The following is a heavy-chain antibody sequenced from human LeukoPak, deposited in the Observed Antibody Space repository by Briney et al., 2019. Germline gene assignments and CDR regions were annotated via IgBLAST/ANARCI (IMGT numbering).Heavy chain of an antibody. CDR3: ATVRYHVVVPAADAFDI. J-gene: IGHJ3*02. CDR1: GYTLTELS. CDR2: FDPEDGET. Sequence: GASVKVSCKVSGYTLTELSMHWVRQAPGKGLEWMEGFDPEDGETIYAQKFQGRVTMTEDTSTDTAYMELSSLRSEDTAVYYCATVRYHVVVPAADAFDIWGQGTMVTVSS. V-gene: IGHV1-24*01. D-gene: IGHD2-2*01.